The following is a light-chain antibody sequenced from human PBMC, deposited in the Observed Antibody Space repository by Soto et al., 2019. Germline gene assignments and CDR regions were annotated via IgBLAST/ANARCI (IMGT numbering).Light chain of an antibody. CDR3: AAWDASLSGVV. V-gene: IGLV1-47*02. J-gene: IGLJ3*02. Sequence: QSVLTQPPSTSGTPGQRVSISCSGGTSNIGKNYVYWYHQVPGTAPKLLMYSNNQRPSGVPDRFSGSKSGTSASLAINGLRSEDEADYYCAAWDASLSGVVFGGGTKLTVL. CDR1: TSNIGKNY. CDR2: SNN.